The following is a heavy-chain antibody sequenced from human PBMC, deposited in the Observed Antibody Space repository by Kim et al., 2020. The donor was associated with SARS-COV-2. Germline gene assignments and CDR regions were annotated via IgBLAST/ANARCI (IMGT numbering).Heavy chain of an antibody. V-gene: IGHV3-30*03. CDR3: ATPLSYYDSSGYGLMDY. CDR1: GFTFSSYG. J-gene: IGHJ4*02. Sequence: GGSLRLSCAASGFTFSSYGMHWVRQAPGKGLEWVAVISYDGSNKYYADSVKGRFTISRDNSKNTLYLQMNSLRAEDTAVYYCATPLSYYDSSGYGLMDYWGQGTLVTVSS. CDR2: ISYDGSNK. D-gene: IGHD3-22*01.